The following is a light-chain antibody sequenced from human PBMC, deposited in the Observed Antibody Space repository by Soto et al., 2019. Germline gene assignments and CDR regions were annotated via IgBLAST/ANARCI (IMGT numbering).Light chain of an antibody. Sequence: DIKLTQPPSSLSPSVGAKATIPCQASQDISNYLNWYQQKPGKAPKILIYDASTLETGVPSRFSGRGSGTDFTSTISSLQPEDIGTYYCLQFHNLPTFGGGTKVDIK. CDR1: QDISNY. V-gene: IGKV1-33*01. CDR2: DAS. CDR3: LQFHNLPT. J-gene: IGKJ4*01.